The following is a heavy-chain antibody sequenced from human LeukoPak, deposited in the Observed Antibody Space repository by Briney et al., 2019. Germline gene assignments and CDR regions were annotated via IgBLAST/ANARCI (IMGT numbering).Heavy chain of an antibody. Sequence: HTGGSLRLSCAASGFTFSSYSMNWVRQAPGKGLEWVSYISSSSSTIYYADSVKGRFTISRDNAKNSLYLQMNSLRAEDTAVYYCARVVGTGRGGGFSLPAAEIDYWGQGTLVTVSS. J-gene: IGHJ4*02. CDR3: ARVVGTGRGGGFSLPAAEIDY. D-gene: IGHD6-13*01. CDR1: GFTFSSYS. CDR2: ISSSSSTI. V-gene: IGHV3-48*01.